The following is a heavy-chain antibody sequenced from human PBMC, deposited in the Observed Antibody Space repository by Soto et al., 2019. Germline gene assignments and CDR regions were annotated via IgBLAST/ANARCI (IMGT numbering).Heavy chain of an antibody. CDR2: MYYSGTT. J-gene: IGHJ5*02. CDR1: GGSISSSDFY. CDR3: AVVDSTGNWFDP. Sequence: SETLSLTCTVSGGSISSSDFYWGWLRQTPGKGLEFIGSMYYSGTTYYNPSLTSRVTISVDTSKNQFTLKLISVTAADTAVYYCAVVDSTGNWFDPWGEGALVTVSS. D-gene: IGHD6-25*01. V-gene: IGHV4-39*01.